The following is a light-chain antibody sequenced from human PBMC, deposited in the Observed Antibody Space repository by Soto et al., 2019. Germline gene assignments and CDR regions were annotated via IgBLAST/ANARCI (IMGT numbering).Light chain of an antibody. CDR3: SSYAGSRAFV. CDR2: EVS. CDR1: SSDVGSYNL. J-gene: IGLJ2*01. V-gene: IGLV2-23*02. Sequence: QSALTQPASVSGSPGQSITISCTGTSSDVGSYNLVSWYQQNPGKAPKLMIYEVSTRPSGVSNRFSGSKSGNTASLTISGLQAEDEADYYCSSYAGSRAFVFGGGTKLTVL.